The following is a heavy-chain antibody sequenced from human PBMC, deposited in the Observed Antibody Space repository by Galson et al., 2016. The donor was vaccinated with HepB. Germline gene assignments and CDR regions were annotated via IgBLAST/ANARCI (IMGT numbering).Heavy chain of an antibody. J-gene: IGHJ2*01. V-gene: IGHV4-59*01. D-gene: IGHD1-26*01. Sequence: SETLSLTCTVSGGSISSYYWSWIRQPPGKGLEWIGYIYYSGTTKCNPSLKSRVTISVDTSKNQFSLKLRSVTAADTAVYYCASGSGARGRYYWYFDLWGRGTLVTVSS. CDR2: IYYSGTT. CDR1: GGSISSYY. CDR3: ASGSGARGRYYWYFDL.